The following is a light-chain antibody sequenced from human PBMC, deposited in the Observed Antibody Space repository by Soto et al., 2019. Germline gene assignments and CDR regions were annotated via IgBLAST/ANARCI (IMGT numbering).Light chain of an antibody. J-gene: IGKJ4*01. CDR2: GAS. CDR3: QQYASSIT. Sequence: EIVLTQSPGTLSFSPGDSATLSCRVSQSVSENFLAWYQQKPGRSPKILIYGASKRATGVPDRFSGSGSGTQFTLTISRLEPEDFAVYYCQQYASSITFGGGTRVDFK. V-gene: IGKV3-20*01. CDR1: QSVSENF.